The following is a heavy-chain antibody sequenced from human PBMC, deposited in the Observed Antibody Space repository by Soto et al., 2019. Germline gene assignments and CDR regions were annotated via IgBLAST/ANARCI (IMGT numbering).Heavy chain of an antibody. CDR1: GASISSDVSY. Sequence: SETLSLTCTVSGASISSDVSYWTWIRQPPGKGLEWIGFIFYSGSTDYNSSLKSRITMSIDTSKNQFSLKLKSVTAADTAVYFCVRVEPPYRSLWGQGTLVTVSS. J-gene: IGHJ4*02. CDR3: VRVEPPYRSL. CDR2: IFYSGST. V-gene: IGHV4-30-4*01. D-gene: IGHD3-16*02.